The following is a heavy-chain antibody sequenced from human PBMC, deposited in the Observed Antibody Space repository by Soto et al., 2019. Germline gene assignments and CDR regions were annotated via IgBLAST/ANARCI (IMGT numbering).Heavy chain of an antibody. CDR1: GFTFDDYA. J-gene: IGHJ4*02. Sequence: EVQLVESGGGLVQPGRSLRLSCAASGFTFDDYAMHWVRQAPGKGLEWVSGISWNSGSIGYADSVKGRFTISRDNAKNSLYLQMNSLRAEDTALYYCAKDKGWWERRYFDYWGQGTLVTVSS. CDR2: ISWNSGSI. CDR3: AKDKGWWERRYFDY. D-gene: IGHD1-26*01. V-gene: IGHV3-9*01.